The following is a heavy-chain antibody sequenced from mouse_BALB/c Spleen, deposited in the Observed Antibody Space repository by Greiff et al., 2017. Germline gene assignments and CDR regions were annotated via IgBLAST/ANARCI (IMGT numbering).Heavy chain of an antibody. CDR1: GFTFSSFG. D-gene: IGHD2-1*01. CDR3: ARSNYGNSFAY. J-gene: IGHJ3*01. Sequence: EVKLVESGGGLVQPGGSRKLSCAASGFTFSSFGMHWVRQAPEKGLEWVAYISSGSSTIHYADTVKGRFTISRDNPKNTLFLQMTSLRSEDTAMYYCARSNYGNSFAYWGQGTLVTVSA. V-gene: IGHV5-17*02. CDR2: ISSGSSTI.